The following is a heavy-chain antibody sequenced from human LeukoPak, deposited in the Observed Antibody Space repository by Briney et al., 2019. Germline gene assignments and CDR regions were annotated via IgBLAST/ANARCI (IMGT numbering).Heavy chain of an antibody. Sequence: GVSLRLSCAASGVTIGAAWMSWVRQAPGKGLEWVGIINPDGSIESYVDSMKARFTISRDNTKDSLYLQMNSLRVEDTAIYYCARDPGWGALDHWGQGVPVTVSP. CDR2: INPDGSIE. D-gene: IGHD3-16*01. CDR3: ARDPGWGALDH. J-gene: IGHJ5*02. CDR1: GVTIGAAW. V-gene: IGHV3-7*01.